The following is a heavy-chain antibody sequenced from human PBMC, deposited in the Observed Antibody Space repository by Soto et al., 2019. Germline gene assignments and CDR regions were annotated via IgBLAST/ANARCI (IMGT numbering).Heavy chain of an antibody. Sequence: SLRLSCAASGFTFDDFAMHWVRQPPGKGLEWVSGISWNSGTIGYADSVKGRFTISRDNAKNSLYLQMNSLRAEDTALYYCAKDRRIVGATSVDIDYWGQGTLVTVSS. CDR2: ISWNSGTI. D-gene: IGHD1-26*01. V-gene: IGHV3-9*01. CDR1: GFTFDDFA. CDR3: AKDRRIVGATSVDIDY. J-gene: IGHJ4*02.